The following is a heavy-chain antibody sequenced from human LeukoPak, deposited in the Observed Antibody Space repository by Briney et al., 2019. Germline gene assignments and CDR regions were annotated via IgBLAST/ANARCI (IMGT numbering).Heavy chain of an antibody. Sequence: GGSLRLSCEASGFTFSSYAMHWVRQAPGKGLEWVAVISYDGSNKYYADSVKGRFTISRDNSKNTLYLQMNSLRAEDTAVYYCARAPEDYYDSSISFDYWGQGTLVTVSS. V-gene: IGHV3-30*04. CDR1: GFTFSSYA. CDR3: ARAPEDYYDSSISFDY. D-gene: IGHD3-22*01. J-gene: IGHJ4*02. CDR2: ISYDGSNK.